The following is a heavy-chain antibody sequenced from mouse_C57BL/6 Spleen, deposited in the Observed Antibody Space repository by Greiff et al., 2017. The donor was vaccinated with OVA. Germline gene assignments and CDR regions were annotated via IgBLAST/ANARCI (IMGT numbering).Heavy chain of an antibody. CDR3: ARGKFPSY. Sequence: QVQLQQPGAELVRPGTSVKLSCKASGYTFTSYWMHWVKQRPGQGLEWIGVIDPSDSYTNYNQKFKGKATLTVDTSSSTDYMQLSSLTSEDSAVYYCARGKFPSYWGQGTLVTVSA. CDR2: IDPSDSYT. V-gene: IGHV1-59*01. CDR1: GYTFTSYW. J-gene: IGHJ3*01.